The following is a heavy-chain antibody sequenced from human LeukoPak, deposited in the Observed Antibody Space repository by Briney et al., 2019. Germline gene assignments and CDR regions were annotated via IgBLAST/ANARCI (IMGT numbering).Heavy chain of an antibody. D-gene: IGHD4-17*01. CDR3: SKDGSTVISYYYGMDV. CDR2: ISYDGNNQ. J-gene: IGHJ6*02. V-gene: IGHV3-30*18. Sequence: GGSLRLSCVASGFTVSDYYVNWLRQAPGKGLEWVAVISYDGNNQYYADSVKGRFTISRENSKNTLYLQMNSLRAEDTAVYYCSKDGSTVISYYYGMDVWGQGTTVTVSS. CDR1: GFTVSDYY.